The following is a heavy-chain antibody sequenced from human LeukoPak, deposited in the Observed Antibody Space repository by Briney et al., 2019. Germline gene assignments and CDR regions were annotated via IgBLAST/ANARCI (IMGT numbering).Heavy chain of an antibody. J-gene: IGHJ6*04. Sequence: GGSLRLSCAASGFTFSSYGMHWVRQAPGKGLEWVAVISYDGSNKYYADSVKGRFTISRDNSKNTLHLQMNSLRAEDTAVYYCAKDQAITMVRGDGYYYGMDVWGKGTTVTVSS. CDR3: AKDQAITMVRGDGYYYGMDV. D-gene: IGHD3-10*01. CDR2: ISYDGSNK. V-gene: IGHV3-30*18. CDR1: GFTFSSYG.